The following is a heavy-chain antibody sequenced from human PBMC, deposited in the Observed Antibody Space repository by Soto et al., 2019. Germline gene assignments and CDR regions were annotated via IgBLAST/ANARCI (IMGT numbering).Heavy chain of an antibody. V-gene: IGHV3-11*01. CDR1: GFGFSDFY. Sequence: GGSLRLSCAASGFGFSDFYMSWSRQAPGKGLEWVAYISHSGTSTYYAGCVKGRFTISRDNAKNSLYLQMSSLTADDTAVYYCASECMEVAGTSWGQGTVAPVSP. CDR2: ISHSGTST. CDR3: ASECMEVAGTS. D-gene: IGHD6-19*01. J-gene: IGHJ4*02.